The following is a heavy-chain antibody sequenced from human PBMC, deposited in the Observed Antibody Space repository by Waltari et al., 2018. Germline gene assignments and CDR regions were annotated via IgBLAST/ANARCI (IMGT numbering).Heavy chain of an antibody. V-gene: IGHV3-66*02. Sequence: EVQLVESGGGLVQPGGSLVLSCAAAGFTVISNYMTWVRQAPGKGLKGVSVFHSNDDKYYADSGRGRFIISRDTSKNTIYLQMNSLRADDTATYYCTGGQQAMGEYWGQGTVVTVSS. CDR3: TGGQQAMGEY. CDR2: FHSNDDK. CDR1: GFTVISNY. J-gene: IGHJ4*01.